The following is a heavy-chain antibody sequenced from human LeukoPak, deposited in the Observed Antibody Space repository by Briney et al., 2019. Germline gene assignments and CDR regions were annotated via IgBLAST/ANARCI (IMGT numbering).Heavy chain of an antibody. CDR3: ARGGVNYKIAGP. CDR1: GGSITSYY. D-gene: IGHD3-10*01. J-gene: IGHJ5*02. Sequence: SGTLSLSCTVSGGSITSYYWSWIRQPPGKGLEWVWYIYYSRSTIYNPSLKSRVTISVDTSKNQFSLQLSSVTAADTAVYYCARGGVNYKIAGPWGQGALVTVSS. V-gene: IGHV4-59*01. CDR2: IYYSRST.